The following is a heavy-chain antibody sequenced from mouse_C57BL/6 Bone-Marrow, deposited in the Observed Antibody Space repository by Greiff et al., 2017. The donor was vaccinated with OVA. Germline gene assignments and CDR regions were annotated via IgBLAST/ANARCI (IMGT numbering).Heavy chain of an antibody. CDR3: ARDDLRRGGYYAMDY. CDR1: GFTFSSYG. J-gene: IGHJ4*01. V-gene: IGHV5-6*01. Sequence: EVNVVESGRDLVKPGGSLKLSCAASGFTFSSYGMSWVRQTPDKRLEWVATISSGGSYTYYPDSVKGRVTISRDNAKNTLYLQMSSLKSEDTAMYYCARDDLRRGGYYAMDYWGQGTSVTVSS. CDR2: ISSGGSYT. D-gene: IGHD2-12*01.